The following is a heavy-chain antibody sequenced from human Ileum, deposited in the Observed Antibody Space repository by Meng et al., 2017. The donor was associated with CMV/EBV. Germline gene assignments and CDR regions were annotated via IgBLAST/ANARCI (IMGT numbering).Heavy chain of an antibody. CDR1: GFSFNTYW. V-gene: IGHV3-21*01. J-gene: IGHJ5*02. D-gene: IGHD1-1*01. Sequence: GESLKISCTASGFSFNTYWMHWVRQAPGKGLEWVSSITTGSGFLYYADSVEGRFTISRDNAKKSLFLQMDSLRAEDTAVYYCVRPGTSDKLQTWGLGTLVTVSS. CDR2: ITTGSGFL. CDR3: VRPGTSDKLQT.